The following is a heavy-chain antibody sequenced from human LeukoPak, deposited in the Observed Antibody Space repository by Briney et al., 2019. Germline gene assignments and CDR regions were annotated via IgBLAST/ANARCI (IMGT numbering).Heavy chain of an antibody. CDR1: GGSFSNYY. D-gene: IGHD6-6*01. V-gene: IGHV4-34*01. Sequence: PSETLSLTCAVYGGSFSNYYWSWIRQPPGKGLEWIGEINQSGSTNYNPSLKSRVTMSVDTSKNQFSLKLSSVTAADTAVYYCASDTSSSAYFDSWGQGTLVTVSS. CDR3: ASDTSSSAYFDS. J-gene: IGHJ4*02. CDR2: INQSGST.